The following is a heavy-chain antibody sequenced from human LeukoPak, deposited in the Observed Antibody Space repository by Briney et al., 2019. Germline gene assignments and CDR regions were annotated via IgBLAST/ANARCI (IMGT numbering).Heavy chain of an antibody. CDR1: GASLSSYY. CDR2: ISDTGKT. CDR3: VTGYYEPFDN. Sequence: PSETLSLTCSVSGASLSSYYWGWFRQSPGKGLEWLGYISDTGKTDSNPSLKSRGTLSLDTSKNQFSLRLTSVTAADTAVYYCVTGYYEPFDNWGQGTLVTVSS. V-gene: IGHV4-59*01. J-gene: IGHJ4*02. D-gene: IGHD3-3*01.